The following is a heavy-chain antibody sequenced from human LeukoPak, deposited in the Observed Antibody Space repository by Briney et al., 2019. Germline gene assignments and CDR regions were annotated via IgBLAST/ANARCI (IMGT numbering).Heavy chain of an antibody. D-gene: IGHD3-22*01. CDR1: GGSFSGYY. J-gene: IGHJ4*02. CDR3: ASLGYDSSGYYLGAIDY. CDR2: INHSGST. Sequence: PSETLSLTCAVYGGSFSGYYWSWIRQPPGKGLEWIGEINHSGSTNYNPSLKSRVTISVDTSKNQFSLKLSSVTAADTAVYYCASLGYDSSGYYLGAIDYWGQGTLVTVSS. V-gene: IGHV4-34*01.